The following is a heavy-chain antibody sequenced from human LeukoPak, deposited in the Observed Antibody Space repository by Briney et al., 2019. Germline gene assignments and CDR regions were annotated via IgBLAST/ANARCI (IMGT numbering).Heavy chain of an antibody. CDR2: INTNAGNP. CDR1: GYIFTNYA. Sequence: GASVKVSCKASGYIFTNYAMNWVRQAPGQGLEWVGRINTNAGNPTYAQGFTGRFVFSLDTSVSTAYLQISSLKAEDAAVYYCAGDKLRIFDYWGQGTLVTVSS. V-gene: IGHV7-4-1*02. D-gene: IGHD1-26*01. J-gene: IGHJ4*02. CDR3: AGDKLRIFDY.